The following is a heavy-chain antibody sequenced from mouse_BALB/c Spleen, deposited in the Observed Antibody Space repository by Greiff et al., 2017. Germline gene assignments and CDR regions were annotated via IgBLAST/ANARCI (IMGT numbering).Heavy chain of an antibody. CDR2: INSNGGST. Sequence: EVQLVESAGGLVQPGGSLKLSCAASGFTFSSYGMSWVRQTPDKRLELVATINSNGGSTYYPDSVKGRFTISRDNAKNTLYLQMSSLKSEDTAMYCCARVGYYVEAMDYWGQGTSVTVSS. J-gene: IGHJ4*01. V-gene: IGHV5-6-3*01. CDR1: GFTFSSYG. CDR3: ARVGYYVEAMDY. D-gene: IGHD2-3*01.